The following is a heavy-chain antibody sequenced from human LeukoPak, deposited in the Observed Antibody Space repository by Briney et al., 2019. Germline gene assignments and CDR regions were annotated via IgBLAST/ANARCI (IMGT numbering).Heavy chain of an antibody. J-gene: IGHJ5*02. CDR3: ARRVQMSSPSATSNTWLDP. Sequence: SETLSLTCSVSGDSITNYYWNWLRPPPAKGLEWIGHIHYSGSTNRGNTIYNPSLTNRVTISQDTAKNQFSLKLISVTAADTAVYYCARRVQMSSPSATSNTWLDPRGQGTLVTVSS. V-gene: IGHV4-59*01. CDR1: GDSITNYY. CDR2: IHYSGST. D-gene: IGHD3-10*01.